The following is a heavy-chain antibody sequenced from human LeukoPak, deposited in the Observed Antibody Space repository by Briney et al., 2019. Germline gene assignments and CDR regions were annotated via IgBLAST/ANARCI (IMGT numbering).Heavy chain of an antibody. CDR3: AKRSPPY. CDR1: GFSISTND. J-gene: IGHJ4*02. D-gene: IGHD3-10*01. Sequence: GGSLRLSCTASGFSISTNDMNWVRQAPGKGLEWVSPIYISGTTKYADSVQGRFTISRDSSRDTLYLQMNNLRAEDTAVYYCAKRSPPYWGQGTLVFVSS. V-gene: IGHV3-66*04. CDR2: IYISGTT.